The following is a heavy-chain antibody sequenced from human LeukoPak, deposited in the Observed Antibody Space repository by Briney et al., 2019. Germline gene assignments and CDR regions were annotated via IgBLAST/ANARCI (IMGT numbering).Heavy chain of an antibody. CDR3: ARDCSGASCYDY. CDR1: GGSISSYY. Sequence: SETLSLTCAVSGGSISSYYWSWIRQPPGKGLEWIGYIYYSGSTNYNPSLKSRVTISLDTPRTQFSLKLSSVTAADTAVYYCARDCSGASCYDYWGQGTLVTVSS. D-gene: IGHD2-15*01. J-gene: IGHJ4*02. CDR2: IYYSGST. V-gene: IGHV4-59*01.